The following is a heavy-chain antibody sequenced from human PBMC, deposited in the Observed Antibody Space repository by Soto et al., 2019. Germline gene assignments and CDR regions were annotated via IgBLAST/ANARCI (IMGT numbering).Heavy chain of an antibody. CDR2: INHSGST. CDR1: VGSFSGYY. V-gene: IGHV4-34*01. J-gene: IGHJ6*02. Sequence: NPSETLSLTCAVYVGSFSGYYWSWIRQPPGKGLEWIGEINHSGSTNYNPSLKSRVTISVDTSKNQFSLKLSSVTAADTAVYYCARGPRRYYYYYGMDVWGQGTTVTVSS. CDR3: ARGPRRYYYYYGMDV.